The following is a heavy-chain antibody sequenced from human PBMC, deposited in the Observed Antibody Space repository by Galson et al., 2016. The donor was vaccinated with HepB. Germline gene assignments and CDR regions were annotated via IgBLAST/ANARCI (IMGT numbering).Heavy chain of an antibody. V-gene: IGHV1-18*01. CDR2: ISTYNDNT. Sequence: SVKVSCKASGYTFTSYGISWVRQAPGQGLEWMGWISTYNDNTNYAQKLQDRFTMTTDTSTTTAYMELRSLTSDDTAVYYCARALQYCSSTSCPVGYWGQGTLVTVSS. CDR3: ARALQYCSSTSCPVGY. D-gene: IGHD2-2*01. CDR1: GYTFTSYG. J-gene: IGHJ4*02.